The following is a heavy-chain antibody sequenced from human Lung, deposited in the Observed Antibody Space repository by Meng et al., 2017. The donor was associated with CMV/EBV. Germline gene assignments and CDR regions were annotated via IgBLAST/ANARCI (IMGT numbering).Heavy chain of an antibody. Sequence: QVQLQESGPGLVKPSGTLSLTCGVSGVSISSNIRWTWVRQPPGKGLEWIGDIDDSGSTNYNPSLNSRISISLDKSKNHFSLKVNSVTAVDTAVYYCARGKQDAWELLAYWGQGALVTVSS. V-gene: IGHV4-4*02. CDR3: ARGKQDAWELLAY. CDR1: GVSISSNIR. J-gene: IGHJ4*02. CDR2: IDDSGST. D-gene: IGHD1-26*01.